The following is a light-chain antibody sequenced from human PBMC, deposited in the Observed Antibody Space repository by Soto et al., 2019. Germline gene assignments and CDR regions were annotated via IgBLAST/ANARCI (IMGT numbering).Light chain of an antibody. CDR3: QNYNSFSQFT. J-gene: IGKJ3*01. CDR1: QGISNY. V-gene: IGKV1-27*01. CDR2: GAS. Sequence: DIQMTQSPSSLSASVGDRVTITCRASQGISNYLAWYQQKPGKVPNLLIYGASTLQSGVPSRYSGSGSGTDFTLTISSMQPADVATYYCQNYNSFSQFTFGPGTKVDIK.